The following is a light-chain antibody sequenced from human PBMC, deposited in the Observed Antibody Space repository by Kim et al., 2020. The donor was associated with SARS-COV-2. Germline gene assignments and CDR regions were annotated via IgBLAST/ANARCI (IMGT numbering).Light chain of an antibody. J-gene: IGKJ4*01. Sequence: ASISCRSSQSLLHSNGRTYLNWYLQKPGQSPQLLIYLGFNRASGVPDRFSGSGSGTDFTLEISRVEAEDVGVYYCMQALHTPLTFGGGTKVDIK. CDR1: QSLLHSNGRTY. V-gene: IGKV2-28*01. CDR3: MQALHTPLT. CDR2: LGF.